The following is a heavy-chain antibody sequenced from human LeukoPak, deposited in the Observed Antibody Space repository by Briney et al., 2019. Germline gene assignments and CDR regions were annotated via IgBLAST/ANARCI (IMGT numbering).Heavy chain of an antibody. CDR2: ISGSGGST. CDR1: GFTFSSYA. Sequence: PGGSLRLSCAASGFTFSSYAMSWVRQAPGKGLEWVSAISGSGGSTYYADSVKGRFTISRANSKTTLYLQMNSLRAEDTAVYYCAKGVHVVVPAAILLFDYCGQGTLVSVSS. V-gene: IGHV3-23*01. CDR3: AKGVHVVVPAAILLFDY. D-gene: IGHD2-2*01. J-gene: IGHJ4*02.